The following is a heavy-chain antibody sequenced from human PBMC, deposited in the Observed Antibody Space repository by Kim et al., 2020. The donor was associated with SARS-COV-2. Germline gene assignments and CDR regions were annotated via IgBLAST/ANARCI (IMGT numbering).Heavy chain of an antibody. D-gene: IGHD3-3*01. CDR3: ARVTTIFGVVVSGFDY. V-gene: IGHV4-31*01. CDR1: GGSISSGGYY. Sequence: SETLSLTCTVSGGSISSGGYYWSWIRQHPGKGLEWIGYIYYSGSTYYNPSPKSQVTISVDTSKNQFSLKLSSVTAADTAVYYCARVTTIFGVVVSGFDYWGQGSLVTASS. J-gene: IGHJ4*02. CDR2: IYYSGST.